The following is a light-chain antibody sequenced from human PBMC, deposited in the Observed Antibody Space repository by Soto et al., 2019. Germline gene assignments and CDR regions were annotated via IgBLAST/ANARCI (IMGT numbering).Light chain of an antibody. CDR2: GNT. V-gene: IGLV1-40*01. J-gene: IGLJ1*01. CDR3: SSYAGSNNFYV. CDR1: TSDIGAGFD. Sequence: VLTHPPSVSGAPGQRVTSSCTGSTSDIGAGFDVHWYQQLPGKAPKLLIYGNTNRPSGVPDRFSGSKSGNTASLTVSGLQAEDEADYYCSSYAGSNNFYVFGTGTKVTVL.